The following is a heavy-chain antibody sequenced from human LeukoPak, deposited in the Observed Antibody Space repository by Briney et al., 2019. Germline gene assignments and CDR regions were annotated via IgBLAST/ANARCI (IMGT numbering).Heavy chain of an antibody. J-gene: IGHJ2*01. Sequence: ASVKACCKAARYTLTTYEVNWVRRATGQGREGRGGMKPNSGNTGYAQKFQGRVTMTRNTSISTAYMELSSLRSEGTAVYYCATGGEQQLPSAGNWYFDLWGRGTLVTVSS. CDR2: MKPNSGNT. CDR1: RYTLTTYE. CDR3: ATGGEQQLPSAGNWYFDL. V-gene: IGHV1-8*01. D-gene: IGHD6-13*01.